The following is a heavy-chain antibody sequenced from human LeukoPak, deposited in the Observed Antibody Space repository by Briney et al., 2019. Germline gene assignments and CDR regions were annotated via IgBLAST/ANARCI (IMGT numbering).Heavy chain of an antibody. V-gene: IGHV1-18*01. CDR2: ISAYNGNT. CDR1: GYTFSNYD. D-gene: IGHD1-1*01. Sequence: ASVKVSCKASGYTFSNYDINWVRQAPGQGLEWMGWISAYNGNTNYAQKLQGRVIVTTDTSTSTAYMELRSLRSDDTAVYYCAREHLERRWWFDPWGQGTLVTVSS. J-gene: IGHJ5*02. CDR3: AREHLERRWWFDP.